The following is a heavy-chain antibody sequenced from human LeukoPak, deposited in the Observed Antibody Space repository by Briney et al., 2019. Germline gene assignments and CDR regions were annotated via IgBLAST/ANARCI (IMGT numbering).Heavy chain of an antibody. V-gene: IGHV3-72*01. Sequence: PGGSLRLSCAASGFTFNDHYMDWFRQAPGKGLEWVGRSRNKAKSYATEYAASVKGGFTISRDDSKNSVYLQMNSLKTEDTAVYYCGRYGYYYYYGMDVWGQGTTVTVSS. CDR2: SRNKAKSYAT. J-gene: IGHJ6*02. CDR3: GRYGYYYYYGMDV. D-gene: IGHD4-17*01. CDR1: GFTFNDHY.